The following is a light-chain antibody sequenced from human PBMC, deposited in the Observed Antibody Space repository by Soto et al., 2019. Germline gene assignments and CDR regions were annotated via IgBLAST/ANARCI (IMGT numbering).Light chain of an antibody. J-gene: IGKJ1*01. CDR3: QQYGSSGT. CDR1: QSVSSRS. Sequence: EIVLTQSPGTLSLSPGERATLSCRSSQSVSSRSLARYQQKPGQAPRLLTSGASSRAADIPDRCSGGGSGTDFTLTISRLEPEDVAVYYCQQYGSSGTLGQGTKVDIK. V-gene: IGKV3-20*01. CDR2: GAS.